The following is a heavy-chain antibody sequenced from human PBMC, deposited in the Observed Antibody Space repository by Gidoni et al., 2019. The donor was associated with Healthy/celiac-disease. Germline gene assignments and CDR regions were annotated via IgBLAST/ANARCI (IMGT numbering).Heavy chain of an antibody. Sequence: QVKLVESGGGLVKPGGSLRLSCAASGFTFRAYYMGWIRQAPGKGLELVSYISSSGSTIYYADSVKGRFTISRDNAKTSLYLQMNSLRAEDTAVYYCARGAARFWSGSHYYYGMDVWGQGTTVTVSS. CDR2: ISSSGSTI. V-gene: IGHV3-11*01. CDR3: ARGAARFWSGSHYYYGMDV. D-gene: IGHD3-3*01. J-gene: IGHJ6*02. CDR1: GFTFRAYY.